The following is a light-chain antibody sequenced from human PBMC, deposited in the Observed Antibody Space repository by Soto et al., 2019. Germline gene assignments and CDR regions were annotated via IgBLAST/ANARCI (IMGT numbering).Light chain of an antibody. CDR2: GNS. J-gene: IGLJ2*01. V-gene: IGLV1-40*01. Sequence: QSVLTQPPSVSGAPGQRVTISCTGSSSNIGAGYDVHWYQQLPGTAPKLLIYGNSNRPSGFPDRFSGSKSGTSASLAITGLQAEDEADYYCQSYDSSLSAVVFGGVTKVTVL. CDR3: QSYDSSLSAVV. CDR1: SSNIGAGYD.